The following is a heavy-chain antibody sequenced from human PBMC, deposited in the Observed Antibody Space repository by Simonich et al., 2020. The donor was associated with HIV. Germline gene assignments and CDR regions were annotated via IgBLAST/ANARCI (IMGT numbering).Heavy chain of an antibody. CDR2: IWSDESNI. J-gene: IGHJ2*01. CDR1: RFTFSYYG. Sequence: QVQLVESGGGVVQPGRSLRLSCAASRFTFSYYGMHWVRQAPDKGLDWVAVIWSDESNIYYGDSVKGRFTISRDNSNNTLYLQMNSLRAEDTAVYYCARGLHINSWYWYFDLWGRGTLVTVSS. V-gene: IGHV3-33*01. D-gene: IGHD6-13*01. CDR3: ARGLHINSWYWYFDL.